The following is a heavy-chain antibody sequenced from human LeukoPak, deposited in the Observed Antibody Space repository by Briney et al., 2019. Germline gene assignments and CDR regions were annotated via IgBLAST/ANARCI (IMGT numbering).Heavy chain of an antibody. D-gene: IGHD3-22*01. CDR2: ISAYNGNT. Sequence: ASVKVSFKASGYTFTSYGISWVRQAPGQGLEWMGWISAYNGNTNYAQKLQGRVTMTTDTSTSTAYMELRSLRSDDTAVYYCASEGSKNYYESSGPRVLRGYYYYVMDVWGQGTTVSVSS. CDR1: GYTFTSYG. J-gene: IGHJ6*02. CDR3: ASEGSKNYYESSGPRVLRGYYYYVMDV. V-gene: IGHV1-18*01.